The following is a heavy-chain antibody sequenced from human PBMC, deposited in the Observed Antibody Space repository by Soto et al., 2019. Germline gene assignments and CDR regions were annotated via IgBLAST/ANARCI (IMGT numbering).Heavy chain of an antibody. D-gene: IGHD6-19*01. V-gene: IGHV3-33*01. CDR1: GFTFSSYG. CDR3: ARDKGTIAVAGYDAFDI. Sequence: GGSLRLACAASGFTFSSYGMHWVRQAPGKGLEWVAVIWYDGSNKYYADSVKGRFTISRDNSKNRLYLQMNSLRAEDTAVYYCARDKGTIAVAGYDAFDIWGQGTMVT. CDR2: IWYDGSNK. J-gene: IGHJ3*02.